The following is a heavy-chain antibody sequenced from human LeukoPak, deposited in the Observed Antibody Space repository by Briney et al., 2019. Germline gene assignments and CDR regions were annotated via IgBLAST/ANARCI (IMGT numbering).Heavy chain of an antibody. CDR2: ISAYNGNT. CDR3: AMSKNYDFWSGYYTVIDWFDP. V-gene: IGHV1-18*01. Sequence: ASVKVSCKASGYTFTSYGISWVRQAPGQGLEWMGWISAYNGNTSYAQKLQGRVTMTTDTSTSTAYMELRSLRSDDTAVYYCAMSKNYDFWSGYYTVIDWFDPWGQGTLVTVSS. J-gene: IGHJ5*02. CDR1: GYTFTSYG. D-gene: IGHD3-3*01.